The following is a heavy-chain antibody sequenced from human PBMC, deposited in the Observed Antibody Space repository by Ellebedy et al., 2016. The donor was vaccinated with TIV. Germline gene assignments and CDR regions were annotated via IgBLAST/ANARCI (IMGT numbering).Heavy chain of an antibody. Sequence: SETLSLTCTVSGGSIRGYYWTWIRQPPGQRLEWIGYISYSGSTNFNPSLKSRVTISVDTSKNQFSLKLSSVTAADTAVYFCARHDPRYYESSGFYYGGWFDPWGQGILVTVSS. CDR3: ARHDPRYYESSGFYYGGWFDP. J-gene: IGHJ5*02. CDR2: ISYSGST. V-gene: IGHV4-59*01. D-gene: IGHD3-22*01. CDR1: GGSIRGYY.